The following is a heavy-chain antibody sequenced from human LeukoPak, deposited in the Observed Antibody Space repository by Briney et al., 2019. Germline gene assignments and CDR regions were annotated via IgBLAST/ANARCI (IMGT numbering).Heavy chain of an antibody. CDR3: ARGPSGYNSA. CDR1: GFTFSTYV. J-gene: IGHJ5*02. D-gene: IGHD5-18*01. CDR2: ILYDGSNK. V-gene: IGHV3-30*07. Sequence: PAGSLRLSCAASGFTFSTYVMHWVRQAPGKGLQWVAVILYDGSNKYFADSVKGRFTISRDNAKNALYLQMNSLRAEDTAVYYCARGPSGYNSAWGQGTLVTVSS.